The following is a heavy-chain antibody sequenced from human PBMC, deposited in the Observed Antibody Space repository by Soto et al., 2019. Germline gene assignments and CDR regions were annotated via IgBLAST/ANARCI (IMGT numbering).Heavy chain of an antibody. CDR3: VSNYDSSGYYYEEDYYYGMDV. CDR2: IIPILGIA. J-gene: IGHJ6*02. CDR1: GGTFSSYT. D-gene: IGHD3-22*01. Sequence: ASLKVSCKASGGTFSSYTISWVRQAPGQGLEWMGRIIPILGIANYAQKFQGRVTITADKSTSTAYMELSSLRSEDTAVYYCVSNYDSSGYYYEEDYYYGMDVWG. V-gene: IGHV1-69*02.